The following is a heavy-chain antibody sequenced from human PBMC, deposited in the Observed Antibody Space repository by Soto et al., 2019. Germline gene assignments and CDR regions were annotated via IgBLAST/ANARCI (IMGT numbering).Heavy chain of an antibody. CDR3: AKDRGGDCPYNSCYFGADY. CDR2: ISDTGSSH. J-gene: IGHJ4*02. CDR1: GFTFSSYG. Sequence: GGSLRLSCVGSGFTFSSYGMHWVRQAPGKRLEGVAVISDTGSSHYYADSVEGRFTISRENSKNTLSLHMDRLRVEDTAVYYSAKDRGGDCPYNSCYFGADYWGQGTPVTVSS. V-gene: IGHV3-30*18. D-gene: IGHD2-2*01.